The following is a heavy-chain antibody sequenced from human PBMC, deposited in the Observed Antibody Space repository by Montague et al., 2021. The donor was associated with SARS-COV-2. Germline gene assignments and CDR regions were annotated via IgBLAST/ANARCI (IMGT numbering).Heavy chain of an antibody. D-gene: IGHD6-6*01. CDR3: ARSRANVPSRPGFDY. Sequence: SETLSLTCAVYGLSFSGYYWSWIRQAPGKGLEWIGEINHSGRTNYNPSLKSRVTISVDTSTNQSSLTLTSVTAADTAVYYCARSRANVPSRPGFDYWGQGALVTVSS. J-gene: IGHJ4*02. CDR2: INHSGRT. CDR1: GLSFSGYY. V-gene: IGHV4-34*01.